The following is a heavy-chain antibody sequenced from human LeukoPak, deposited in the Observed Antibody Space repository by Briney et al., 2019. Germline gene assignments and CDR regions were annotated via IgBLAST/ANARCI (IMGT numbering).Heavy chain of an antibody. D-gene: IGHD3-10*01. CDR3: ARDSDYYGSGSYLDY. J-gene: IGHJ4*02. Sequence: SETLSLTCTVSGGSISSGDYYWSWIRQPPGKGLEWIGYIYYSGSTYYNPSLKSRVTISVDTSKNQFSLKLSSVTAADTAVYYCARDSDYYGSGSYLDYWGQGTLVTVSS. CDR2: IYYSGST. V-gene: IGHV4-30-4*01. CDR1: GGSISSGDYY.